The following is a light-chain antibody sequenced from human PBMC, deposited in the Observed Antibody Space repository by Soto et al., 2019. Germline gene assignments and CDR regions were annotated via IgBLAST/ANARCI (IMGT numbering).Light chain of an antibody. J-gene: IGLJ1*01. CDR2: DVS. Sequence: QSVLTQPASVSGSPGQSITISCTGTNSDIGGYNYVSWYQHHPGKAPKLMIYDVSNRPSGVSDRFSGSKSGNTASLTISGLQPEGEVDYYCSSYTRSSTTAFGTGTKLTVL. CDR1: NSDIGGYNY. V-gene: IGLV2-14*03. CDR3: SSYTRSSTTA.